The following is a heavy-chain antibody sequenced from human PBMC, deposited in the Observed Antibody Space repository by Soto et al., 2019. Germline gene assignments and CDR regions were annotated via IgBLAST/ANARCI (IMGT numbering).Heavy chain of an antibody. CDR3: VRARSTDSRPEY. CDR1: GGTFSSYA. D-gene: IGHD3-22*01. CDR2: IIPIFGTA. V-gene: IGHV1-69*13. Sequence: ASVKVSCKASGGTFSSYAISWVRQAPGQGLEWMGGIIPIFGTANYAQKFQGRVTITADESTSTAYMELSSLRSEDTATYYCVRARSTDSRPEYWGRGTLVTVST. J-gene: IGHJ4*02.